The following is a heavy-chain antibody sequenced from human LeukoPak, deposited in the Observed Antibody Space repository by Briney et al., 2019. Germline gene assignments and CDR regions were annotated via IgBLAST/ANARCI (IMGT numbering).Heavy chain of an antibody. CDR1: GGTFSSYA. CDR2: INPNSGGT. Sequence: ASVKVSCKASGGTFSSYAISWVRQAPGQGLEWMGWINPNSGGTNYAQKFQGRVTMTRDTSISTAYMELSRLRSDDTAVDYCARGGRVVPAAIDYWGQGTLVTVSS. CDR3: ARGGRVVPAAIDY. J-gene: IGHJ4*02. V-gene: IGHV1-2*02. D-gene: IGHD2-2*01.